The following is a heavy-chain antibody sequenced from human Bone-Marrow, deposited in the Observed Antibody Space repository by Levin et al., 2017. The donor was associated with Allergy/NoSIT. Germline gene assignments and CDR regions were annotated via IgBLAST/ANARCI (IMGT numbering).Heavy chain of an antibody. D-gene: IGHD4-17*01. J-gene: IGHJ4*02. CDR3: ARVGTYGDYPTFDF. CDR2: VNPNSGGS. V-gene: IGHV1-2*06. CDR1: GYTFTDYY. Sequence: ASVKVSCEASGYTFTDYYIHWVRQAPGQGLEWMGRVNPNSGGSNYAQKFQDRVTMTRDTSISTAYMELSSLNSDDTAVYYCARVGTYGDYPTFDFWGQGTLVTVSS.